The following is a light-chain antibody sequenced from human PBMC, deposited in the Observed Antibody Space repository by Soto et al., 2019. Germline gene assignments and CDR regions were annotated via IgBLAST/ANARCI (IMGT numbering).Light chain of an antibody. Sequence: EIVLTQSPGTLSLSPGERATLFCRASQSLSASYLAWYQQKPGQAPRLLIYGASNRATAIPDRFSGSGSGTDFTLTISRLEPEDFAVYYCQQSDDSPGTFGQGTKVDIK. CDR3: QQSDDSPGT. V-gene: IGKV3-20*01. J-gene: IGKJ1*01. CDR2: GAS. CDR1: QSLSASY.